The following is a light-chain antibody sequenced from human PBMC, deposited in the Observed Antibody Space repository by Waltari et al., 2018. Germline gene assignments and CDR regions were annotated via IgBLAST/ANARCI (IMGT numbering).Light chain of an antibody. Sequence: QAGLTQPPSVSTDLRQTATLTCTGNSNNVGNQGAAWLQQHQGRPPKLVSYRNNNRPSGISERFSASRSGNTASLTITERQPEDEADYYCSAWDSGLTVWVFGGGTKLTVL. J-gene: IGLJ3*02. CDR2: RNN. V-gene: IGLV10-54*04. CDR3: SAWDSGLTVWV. CDR1: SNNVGNQG.